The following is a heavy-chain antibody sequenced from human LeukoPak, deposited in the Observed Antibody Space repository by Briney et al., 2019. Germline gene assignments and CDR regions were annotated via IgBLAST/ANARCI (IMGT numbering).Heavy chain of an antibody. CDR3: ARDSPGRFLEY. D-gene: IGHD1-26*01. CDR2: ISSTGSTI. Sequence: GGSLRLSCAASGFTFSSYSMNWVRQAPGKGLEWVSYISSTGSTIYYADSVKGRFTISRDNAKNSLYLQMNSLRAEDTAVYYCARDSPGRFLEYWGQGTLVTVSS. J-gene: IGHJ4*02. V-gene: IGHV3-48*04. CDR1: GFTFSSYS.